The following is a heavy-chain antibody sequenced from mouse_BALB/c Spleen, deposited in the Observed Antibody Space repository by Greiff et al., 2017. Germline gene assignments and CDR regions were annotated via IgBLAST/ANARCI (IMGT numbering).Heavy chain of an antibody. CDR1: GFTFSSYY. CDR2: INSNGGST. CDR3: ARQDRYDAMDY. D-gene: IGHD2-14*01. Sequence: EVNVVESGGGLVKLGGSLKLSCAASGFTFSSYYMSWVRQTPEKRLELVAAINSNGGSTYYPDTVKGRFTISRDNAKNTLYLQMSSLKSEDTALYYCARQDRYDAMDYWGQGTSVTVSS. J-gene: IGHJ4*01. V-gene: IGHV5-6-2*01.